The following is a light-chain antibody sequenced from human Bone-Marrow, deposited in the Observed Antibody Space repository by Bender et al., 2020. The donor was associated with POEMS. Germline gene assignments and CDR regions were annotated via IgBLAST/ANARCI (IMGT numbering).Light chain of an antibody. CDR1: ALPQQY. CDR3: QSADRSNIVV. Sequence: YELTQPPSVSVSPGQTARITCSGDALPQQYGFWYQQKPGQAPMLLIFQDNRRPSGIPERFSGSSSGTTVTLTISGVQAEDEADYYCQSADRSNIVVFGGGTKLTVL. V-gene: IGLV3-25*03. J-gene: IGLJ2*01. CDR2: QDN.